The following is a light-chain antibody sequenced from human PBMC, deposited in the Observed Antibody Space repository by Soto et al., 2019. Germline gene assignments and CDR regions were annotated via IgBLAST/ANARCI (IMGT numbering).Light chain of an antibody. CDR1: SSDVGGYNY. CDR3: SSYTSSSTYV. V-gene: IGLV2-14*01. CDR2: EVS. J-gene: IGLJ1*01. Sequence: SAVTQPGSVSKSPGPAMTIAWTGTSSDVGGYNYVSWYQQHPGKAPKLMIYEVSNRPSGVSNRFSGSKSGNTASLTISGRQAEDEADYYCSSYTSSSTYVFGTGTKVTVL.